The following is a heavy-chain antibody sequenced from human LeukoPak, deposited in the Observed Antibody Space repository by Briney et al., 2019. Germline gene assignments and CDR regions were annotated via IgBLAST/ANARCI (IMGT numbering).Heavy chain of an antibody. D-gene: IGHD2-21*01. CDR1: GGSISSSSYY. CDR2: IYYSGST. V-gene: IGHV4-39*01. J-gene: IGHJ2*01. Sequence: SETLSLTCTVSGGSISSSSYYWGWIRQPPGKGLEWIGSIYYSGSTYYNPSLKSRVTISVDTSKNQFSLQLSSLTAADTAVYYCARHVNYWGDYWYFDLWGRGTLVTVSS. CDR3: ARHVNYWGDYWYFDL.